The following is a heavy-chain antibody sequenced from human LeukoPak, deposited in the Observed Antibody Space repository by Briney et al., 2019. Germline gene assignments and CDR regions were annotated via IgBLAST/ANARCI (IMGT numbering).Heavy chain of an antibody. D-gene: IGHD6-13*01. Sequence: ASVKVSCKASGYTFTGYYMHWVRQAPGQGLEWMGWINPNSGGTNYAQKSQGWVTMTRDTSISTAYMELSRLRSDDTAVYYCARAGGAAAHPPYYGMDVWGQGTTVTVSS. V-gene: IGHV1-2*04. CDR3: ARAGGAAAHPPYYGMDV. CDR2: INPNSGGT. CDR1: GYTFTGYY. J-gene: IGHJ6*02.